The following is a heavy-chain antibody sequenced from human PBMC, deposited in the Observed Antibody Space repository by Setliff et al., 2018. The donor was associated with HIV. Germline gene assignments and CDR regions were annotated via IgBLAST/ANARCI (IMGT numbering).Heavy chain of an antibody. V-gene: IGHV3-53*01. J-gene: IGHJ4*02. D-gene: IGHD4-17*01. CDR2: IYSAGST. CDR3: ARGHYGE. CDR1: GFSVSTSY. Sequence: GGSLRLSCAASGFSVSTSYMRWIRQAPGKGLEWVSVIYSAGSTYYADSVEGRFTASRDSSKNTLFLQMNSLSPGDTAMYYCARGHYGEWGQGTLVTVSS.